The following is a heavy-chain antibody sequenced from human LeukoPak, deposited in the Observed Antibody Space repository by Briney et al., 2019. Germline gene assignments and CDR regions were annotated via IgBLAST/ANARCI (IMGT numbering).Heavy chain of an antibody. D-gene: IGHD5-18*01. J-gene: IGHJ4*02. CDR3: ARRGDTPKLDY. CDR2: IYPADSDT. Sequence: GESLKISCKGSGYSFPSYWLGWVRPMPGKGLEWMGIIYPADSDTICSPSFQGQVTISADKSITTAYLQWSSLKASDTAIYYCARRGDTPKLDYWGQGTLVTVSS. V-gene: IGHV5-51*01. CDR1: GYSFPSYW.